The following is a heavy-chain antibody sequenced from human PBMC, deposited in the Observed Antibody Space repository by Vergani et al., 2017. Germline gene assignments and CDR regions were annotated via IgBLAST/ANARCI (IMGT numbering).Heavy chain of an antibody. D-gene: IGHD3-16*02. Sequence: EVQLGESGGDLVKPGGSLRLSCAASGFTFSNAWMSWVRQAQGKGLEWVGRIKSKTAGGTTDYTAPVKGRFTISRDDSKNTLYLQMNSLKTEDTAVYYCTTEPITFGGVIVILDYWGQGTLVTVSS. CDR2: IKSKTAGGTT. CDR1: GFTFSNAW. CDR3: TTEPITFGGVIVILDY. V-gene: IGHV3-15*01. J-gene: IGHJ4*02.